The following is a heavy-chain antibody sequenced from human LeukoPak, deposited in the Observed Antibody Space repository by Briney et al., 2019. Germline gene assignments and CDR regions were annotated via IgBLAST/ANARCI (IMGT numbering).Heavy chain of an antibody. CDR1: GGSVSSGSYY. CDR2: IYYSGRT. J-gene: IGHJ4*02. Sequence: SGTLSLTCTVSGGSVSSGSYYWSWIRKPPGKGLEWIGYIYYSGRTNYNPSLKSRVTISVDTSKNQFSLKLTSVTAADTAVYYCARGWMGEAARLDYWGQGTLVTVSS. D-gene: IGHD3-16*01. CDR3: ARGWMGEAARLDY. V-gene: IGHV4-61*01.